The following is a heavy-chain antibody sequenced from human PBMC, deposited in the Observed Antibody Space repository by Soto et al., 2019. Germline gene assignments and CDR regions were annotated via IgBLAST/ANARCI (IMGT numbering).Heavy chain of an antibody. V-gene: IGHV4-61*01. CDR3: ARDWRRDGYNYLFDY. D-gene: IGHD5-12*01. CDR1: GGSVSSGSYY. CDR2: IYYSGST. J-gene: IGHJ4*02. Sequence: PSETLSLSCTVSGGSVSSGSYYWSWIRQAPGKGLEWIGYIYYSGSTNYNPSLKSRVTISVDTSKNQFSLKLSSVTAADTAVYYCARDWRRDGYNYLFDYWGQGTLVTVSS.